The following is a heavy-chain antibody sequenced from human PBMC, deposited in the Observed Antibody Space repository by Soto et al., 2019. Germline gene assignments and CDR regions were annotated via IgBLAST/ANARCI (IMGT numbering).Heavy chain of an antibody. D-gene: IGHD6-13*01. CDR3: VRVAAAVNCDY. V-gene: IGHV1-46*03. CDR2: INPSGGST. J-gene: IGHJ4*02. Sequence: QVQLVQSGAEVKKPGASVKVSCKASGYTFTSSYMHWVRQAPGQGLEWMGIINPSGGSTSYAQKFQGRVTLTRDTFTRTVYIELSSLRYGDTAVYYCVRVAAAVNCDYWGQGTLVTVSS. CDR1: GYTFTSSY.